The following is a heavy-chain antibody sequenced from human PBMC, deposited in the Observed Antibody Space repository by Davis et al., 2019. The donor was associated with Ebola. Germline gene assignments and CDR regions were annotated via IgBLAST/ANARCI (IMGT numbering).Heavy chain of an antibody. J-gene: IGHJ3*02. D-gene: IGHD5-12*01. Sequence: ASVKVSCKVSGYTLTELSMHWVRQAPGKGLEWMGSFDPKYGETIYAQKFQGRVTVTRDTSTTTVYMDMSSLRSEDTALYYCTTPGGQDSGYDVFDIWGQGTMVTVSS. CDR2: FDPKYGET. CDR1: GYTLTELS. CDR3: TTPGGQDSGYDVFDI. V-gene: IGHV1-24*01.